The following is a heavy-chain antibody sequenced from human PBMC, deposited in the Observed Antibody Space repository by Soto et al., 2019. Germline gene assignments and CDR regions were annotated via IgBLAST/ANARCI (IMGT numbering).Heavy chain of an antibody. D-gene: IGHD4-17*01. Sequence: QVQLQESGPGLVKPSQTLSLTCTVSGGSISSGGYYWSWIRQHPVKGLEWIGYIYYSGSTYYNPSLKSRVTISVDTSKNQCSLKLSSVTAADTAVYYCARNATVTTCFDYWGQGTLVTVSS. CDR2: IYYSGST. J-gene: IGHJ4*02. CDR3: ARNATVTTCFDY. CDR1: GGSISSGGYY. V-gene: IGHV4-31*03.